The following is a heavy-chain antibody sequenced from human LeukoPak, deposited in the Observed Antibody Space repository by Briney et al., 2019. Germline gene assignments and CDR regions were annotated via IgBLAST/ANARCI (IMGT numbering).Heavy chain of an antibody. CDR2: ISAYNGNT. J-gene: IGHJ4*02. D-gene: IGHD5-18*01. CDR3: ARDSDRGYSYGNDY. CDR1: GYTFTSYG. Sequence: ASVKVSCKASGYTFTSYGTSWVRQAPGQGLEWMGWISAYNGNTNYAQKLQGRVTMTTDTSTSTAYMELRSLRSDDTAVYYCARDSDRGYSYGNDYWGQGTLVTVSS. V-gene: IGHV1-18*01.